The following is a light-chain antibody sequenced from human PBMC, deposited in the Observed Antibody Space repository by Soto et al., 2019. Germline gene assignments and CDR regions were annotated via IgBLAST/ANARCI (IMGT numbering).Light chain of an antibody. CDR2: NAS. Sequence: EIVLTQSPATLSLSPGESATLSCRASQSVSRYLAWYQQKPGQAPRLLIYNASNRATGVPARFSRSGSGTDFTLTISSLEPEDFAVYYCQQRNDWRRGSFGQGTRLEIK. CDR1: QSVSRY. CDR3: QQRNDWRRGS. V-gene: IGKV3-11*01. J-gene: IGKJ5*01.